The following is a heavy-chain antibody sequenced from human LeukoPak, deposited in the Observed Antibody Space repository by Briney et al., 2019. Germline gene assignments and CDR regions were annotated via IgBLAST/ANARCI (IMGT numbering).Heavy chain of an antibody. CDR3: SRRRGDYFDY. CDR1: GGTFSSYA. V-gene: IGHV1-69*05. CDR2: IIPIFGTA. J-gene: IGHJ4*02. Sequence: ASVKVSCKASGGTFSSYAISWVRQAPGQGLEWMGGIIPIFGTANYAQKFQGRVTITTDESTSTAYMELSSLRSEDTAVYDCSRRRGDYFDYWGQGTLVTVSS. D-gene: IGHD3-16*01.